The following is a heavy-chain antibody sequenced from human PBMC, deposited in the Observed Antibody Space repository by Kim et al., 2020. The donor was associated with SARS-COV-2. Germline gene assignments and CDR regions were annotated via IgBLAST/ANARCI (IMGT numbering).Heavy chain of an antibody. D-gene: IGHD3-9*01. Sequence: GGSLRLSCAASGFTFSSYSMNWVRQAPGKGLEWVSSISSSSSYIYYADSVKGRFTISRDNAKNSLYLQMNSLRAEDTAVYYCASGGDYDILTGLYYYYYGMDVWGQGTTVTVSS. CDR3: ASGGDYDILTGLYYYYYGMDV. V-gene: IGHV3-21*01. J-gene: IGHJ6*02. CDR1: GFTFSSYS. CDR2: ISSSSSYI.